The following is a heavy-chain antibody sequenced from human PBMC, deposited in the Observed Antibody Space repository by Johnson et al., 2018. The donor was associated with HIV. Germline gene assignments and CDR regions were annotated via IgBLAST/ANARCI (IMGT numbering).Heavy chain of an antibody. CDR3: ARDEDAIMIVVAGGAFDI. V-gene: IGHV3-48*04. J-gene: IGHJ3*02. CDR1: GFTFSSYW. D-gene: IGHD3-22*01. Sequence: VQLVESGGGLVQPGGSLRLSCAASGFTFSSYWMSWVRQAPGKGLEWVSYISSSGNTMYYADSVKGRFTISRDNAKNSLYLQMNSLRAEDTALYYCARDEDAIMIVVAGGAFDIWGQGTMVTVSS. CDR2: ISSSGNTM.